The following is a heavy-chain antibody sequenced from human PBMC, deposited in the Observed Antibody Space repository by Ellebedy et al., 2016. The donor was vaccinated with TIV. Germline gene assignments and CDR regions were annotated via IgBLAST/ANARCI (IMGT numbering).Heavy chain of an antibody. CDR3: ARNGYCSGGSCYGALSYYYGMDV. Sequence: ASVKVSCKASGYTFTSYDINWVRQATGQGLEWMGWMNLNSGNTGYAQKFQGRVTMTRNTSISTAYMELSSLRSEDTAVYYCARNGYCSGGSCYGALSYYYGMDVWGQGTTVTVSS. V-gene: IGHV1-8*01. CDR1: GYTFTSYD. J-gene: IGHJ6*02. D-gene: IGHD2-15*01. CDR2: MNLNSGNT.